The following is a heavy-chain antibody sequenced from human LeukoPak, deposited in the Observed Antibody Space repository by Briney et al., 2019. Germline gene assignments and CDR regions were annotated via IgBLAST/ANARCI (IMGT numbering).Heavy chain of an antibody. D-gene: IGHD1-26*01. CDR3: ARARSGSYPADYYYMDV. J-gene: IGHJ6*03. Sequence: GGSLRLSCAASGFTFSSYSMNWVRQAPGKGLEWVSSISSSSSYIYYADSVKGRFTISRDNAKNSLYLQMNSLRAEDTAVYYCARARSGSYPADYYYMDVWGKGTTVTVSS. V-gene: IGHV3-21*01. CDR2: ISSSSSYI. CDR1: GFTFSSYS.